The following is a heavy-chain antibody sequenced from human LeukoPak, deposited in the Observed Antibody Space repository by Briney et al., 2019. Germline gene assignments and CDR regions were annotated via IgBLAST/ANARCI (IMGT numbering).Heavy chain of an antibody. CDR2: IRSKANSYAT. D-gene: IGHD2-15*01. J-gene: IGHJ4*02. V-gene: IGHV3-73*01. CDR3: TTAATLFDY. Sequence: GGSLRLSCAASGFTFCGSAMHWVLQASGKGLKWVGCIRSKANSYATAYAASVKGRFTISRDDSKNTAYLQMNSLKTEDTAVYYCTTAATLFDYWGQGTLVTVSS. CDR1: GFTFCGSA.